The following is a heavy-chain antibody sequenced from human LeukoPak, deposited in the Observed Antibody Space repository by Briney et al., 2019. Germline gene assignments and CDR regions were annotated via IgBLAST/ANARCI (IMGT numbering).Heavy chain of an antibody. Sequence: SVKVSCKASGGTFSSYAISWVRQAPGQGLEWMGGIIPIFGTANYAQKFQGRVTITADESTSTAYMELSSLRSEDTAVYYCARYGYSSGWIRGNWFDPWGQGPRSPSPQ. J-gene: IGHJ5*02. CDR1: GGTFSSYA. CDR2: IIPIFGTA. CDR3: ARYGYSSGWIRGNWFDP. V-gene: IGHV1-69*13. D-gene: IGHD6-19*01.